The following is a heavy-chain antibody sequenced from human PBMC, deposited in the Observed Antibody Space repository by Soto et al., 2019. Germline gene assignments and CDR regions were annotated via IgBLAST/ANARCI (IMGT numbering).Heavy chain of an antibody. V-gene: IGHV4-61*08. CDR3: ARLSGYVGYYGMDV. CDR2: IYYSGST. CDR1: GGSISSGGYS. J-gene: IGHJ6*02. D-gene: IGHD5-12*01. Sequence: SETLSLTCAVSGGSISSGGYSWSWIRQPPGKGLEWIGYIYYSGSTNYNPSLKSRVTISVDTSKNQFSLKLSSVTAADTAVYYCARLSGYVGYYGMDVWGQGTTVTVSS.